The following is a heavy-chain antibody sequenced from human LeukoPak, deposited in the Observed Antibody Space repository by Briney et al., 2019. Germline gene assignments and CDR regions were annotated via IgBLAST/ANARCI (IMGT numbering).Heavy chain of an antibody. J-gene: IGHJ4*02. CDR3: ARRPYSSSRYFDY. CDR1: GGSISSYY. CDR2: IYTSGST. V-gene: IGHV4-4*09. Sequence: SETLSLTCTVSGGSISSYYWSWIRQPPGKGLEWIGYIYTSGSTNYNPSLKSRVTISVDTSKNQFSLKLSSVTAADTAVYYCARRPYSSSRYFDYWGQGTLVTVSS. D-gene: IGHD6-13*01.